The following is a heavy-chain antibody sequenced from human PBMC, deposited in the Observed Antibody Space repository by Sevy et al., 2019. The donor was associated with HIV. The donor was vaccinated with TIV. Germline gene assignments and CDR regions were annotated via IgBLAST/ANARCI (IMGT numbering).Heavy chain of an antibody. D-gene: IGHD4-17*01. V-gene: IGHV1-2*02. CDR3: ARRDESAEYGFDY. J-gene: IGHJ4*02. CDR1: GYTFTDYY. CDR2: INPNTGVT. Sequence: ASVKVSCKASGYTFTDYYIQWFRQAPGQGLEWMGWINPNTGVTKYSWRFQGRDTMTTPTSITTAYLDLSRLRSDDTAFYFCARRDESAEYGFDYWGQGTLVTVSS.